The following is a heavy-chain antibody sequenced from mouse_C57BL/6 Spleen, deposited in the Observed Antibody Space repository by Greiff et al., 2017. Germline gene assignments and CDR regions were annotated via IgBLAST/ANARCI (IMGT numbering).Heavy chain of an antibody. CDR3: AKDDDYARYWYFDV. V-gene: IGHV5-4*01. CDR2: ISDGGSYT. J-gene: IGHJ1*03. CDR1: GFTFSSYA. Sequence: EVNVVESGGGLVKPGGSLKLSCAASGFTFSSYAMSWVRQTPEKRLEWVATISDGGSYTYYPDNVKGRFTISRDNAKNKLYLQLSHLKSEDTAMYYCAKDDDYARYWYFDVWGTGTTLTVSS. D-gene: IGHD2-4*01.